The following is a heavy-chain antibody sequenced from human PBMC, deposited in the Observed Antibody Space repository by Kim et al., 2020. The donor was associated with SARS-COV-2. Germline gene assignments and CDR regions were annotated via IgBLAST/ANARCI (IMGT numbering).Heavy chain of an antibody. D-gene: IGHD3-16*01. J-gene: IGHJ3*02. V-gene: IGHV3-13*01. Sequence: YYPGSVKGRFTISRENAKNSLYLQMNSLRAGDTAVYYCARGSDVWDAFDIWGQGTMVTVSS. CDR3: ARGSDVWDAFDI.